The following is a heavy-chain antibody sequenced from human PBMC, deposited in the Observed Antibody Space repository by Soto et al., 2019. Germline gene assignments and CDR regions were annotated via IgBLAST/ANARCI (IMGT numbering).Heavy chain of an antibody. CDR2: ISYDGSNK. D-gene: IGHD2-2*01. CDR3: ARERVPAAGYNWFDP. CDR1: GFTFSSYA. Sequence: QVQLVESGGGVVQPGRSLRLSCAASGFTFSSYAMHWVRQAPGKGLEWVAVISYDGSNKYYADSVKGRFTISRDNSKNTLYLQMNSLRAEDTAVYYCARERVPAAGYNWFDPWGQGTLVTVSS. J-gene: IGHJ5*02. V-gene: IGHV3-30-3*01.